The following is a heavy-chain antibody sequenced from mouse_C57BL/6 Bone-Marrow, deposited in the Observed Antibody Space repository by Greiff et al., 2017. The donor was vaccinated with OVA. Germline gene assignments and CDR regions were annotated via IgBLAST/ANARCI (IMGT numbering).Heavy chain of an antibody. J-gene: IGHJ4*01. CDR1: GFTFSDYG. CDR3: ARCYGSSYDYAMDY. V-gene: IGHV5-17*01. Sequence: EVHLVESGGGLVKPGGSLKLSCAASGFTFSDYGMHWVRQAPEKGLEWVAYISSGSSTSYYADTVKGRFTIARDKAKNTLFLQMTSLRSEDTAMYYCARCYGSSYDYAMDYWGQGTSVTVSS. CDR2: ISSGSSTS. D-gene: IGHD1-1*01.